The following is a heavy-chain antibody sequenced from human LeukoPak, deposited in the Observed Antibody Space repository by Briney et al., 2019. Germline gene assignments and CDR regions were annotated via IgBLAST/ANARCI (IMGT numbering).Heavy chain of an antibody. V-gene: IGHV3-30-3*01. CDR2: ISYDGSNK. Sequence: PGGSLRLSCAASGFTFSSYAMHWVRQAPGKGLEWVAVISYDGSNKYYADSVKGRFTISRDNSKNTLYLQINSLRAEDTAVYYCAREGDYGGNRPDWFDPWGQGTLVTVSS. CDR1: GFTFSSYA. D-gene: IGHD4-23*01. J-gene: IGHJ5*02. CDR3: AREGDYGGNRPDWFDP.